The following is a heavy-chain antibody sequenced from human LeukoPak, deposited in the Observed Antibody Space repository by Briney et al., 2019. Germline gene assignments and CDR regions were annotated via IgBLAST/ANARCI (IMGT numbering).Heavy chain of an antibody. J-gene: IGHJ4*02. D-gene: IGHD4-11*01. CDR3: ARVRPGSNYVDFDY. Sequence: QSGGSLRLSCVASGFTFSSCGMHWVRQAPGKGLEWVAVISYDGSNKYYAGSVKGRFTISRDNSKSTLYLQMNSLRAEDTAVYYCARVRPGSNYVDFDYWGQGTLVTVSS. CDR2: ISYDGSNK. CDR1: GFTFSSCG. V-gene: IGHV3-33*05.